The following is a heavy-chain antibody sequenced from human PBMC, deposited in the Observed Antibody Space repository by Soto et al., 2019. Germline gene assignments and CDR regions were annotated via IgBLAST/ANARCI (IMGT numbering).Heavy chain of an antibody. J-gene: IGHJ5*02. CDR1: GGSMSNYY. CDR3: ARGYSPALGAPWARVNWFDP. V-gene: IGHV4-59*01. CDR2: IYYIGST. Sequence: QVQLQESGPGRVKASETLSLTCTVSGGSMSNYYWSWIRQPPWKGLEWIGYIYYIGSTNYNPSLKSRVTMSVDTSRNQLSLNLTSVTAADTAVYYCARGYSPALGAPWARVNWFDPWGQGTLVTVSS. D-gene: IGHD1-26*01.